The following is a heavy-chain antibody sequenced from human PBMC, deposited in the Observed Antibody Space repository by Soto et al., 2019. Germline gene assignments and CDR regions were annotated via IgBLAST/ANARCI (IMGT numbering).Heavy chain of an antibody. D-gene: IGHD3-3*01. Sequence: EVQLLESGGGLVQPGGSLRLSCAASGFTFINYAMTWVRQAPGKGLEWVSTISGGGDGTYYADSVKGHFNISRDNSSNTVFFQRISLRSDDTAVYYCAKNGLGSLGTYFKSGACHYGFDILRQGTIVTVSS. V-gene: IGHV3-23*01. J-gene: IGHJ3*02. CDR2: ISGGGDGT. CDR1: GFTFINYA. CDR3: AKNGLGSLGTYFKSGACHYGFDI.